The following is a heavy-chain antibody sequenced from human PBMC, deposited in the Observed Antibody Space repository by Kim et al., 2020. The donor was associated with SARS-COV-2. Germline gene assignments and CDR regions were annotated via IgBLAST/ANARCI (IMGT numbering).Heavy chain of an antibody. J-gene: IGHJ6*02. CDR3: ARDASTSWYGYYYYYGMDV. Sequence: KGRFTISRDNSKNTLYLQMNSLRAEDTAMYYCARDASTSWYGYYYYYGMDVWGQGTTVTVSS. D-gene: IGHD6-13*01. V-gene: IGHV3-30*07.